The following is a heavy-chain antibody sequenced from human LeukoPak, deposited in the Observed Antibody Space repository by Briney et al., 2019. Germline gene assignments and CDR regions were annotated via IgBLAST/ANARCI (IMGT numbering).Heavy chain of an antibody. CDR3: ARATMTPVPRYYYCYGVDV. J-gene: IGHJ6*01. D-gene: IGHD4-17*01. Sequence: SVKVSCKASGDTFSDYSISWGRQAPGQGLELMGGINPIIGTADYTQTFQGRVTRAADESTRPAYMELRSLRCEDTAVYYCARATMTPVPRYYYCYGVDVWGQGTTVTVSS. CDR1: GDTFSDYS. CDR2: INPIIGTA. V-gene: IGHV1-69*13.